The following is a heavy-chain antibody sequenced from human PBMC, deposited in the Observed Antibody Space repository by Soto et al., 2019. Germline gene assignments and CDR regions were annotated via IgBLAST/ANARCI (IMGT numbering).Heavy chain of an antibody. CDR2: INHSGGT. CDR1: GGCFSGHY. Sequence: SETMSLTCAVYGGCFSGHYWSGIRQPPGKGLEWIGEINHSGGTSYNPSLKSRVTISVDTSKSQFSLKLTSVTAADRAVYYCARGSVDTVDSRGFYEYWGQGTPVTVSS. D-gene: IGHD3-22*01. J-gene: IGHJ4*02. CDR3: ARGSVDTVDSRGFYEY. V-gene: IGHV4-34*01.